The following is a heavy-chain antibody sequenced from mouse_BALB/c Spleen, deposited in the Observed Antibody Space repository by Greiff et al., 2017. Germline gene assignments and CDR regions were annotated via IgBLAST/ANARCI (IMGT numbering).Heavy chain of an antibody. CDR2: IYPGNGDT. J-gene: IGHJ3*01. CDR3: ARSGSTMIAWFAY. CDR1: GYTFTSYN. D-gene: IGHD2-4*01. V-gene: IGHV1-12*01. Sequence: QVQLQQPGAELVKPGASVKMSCKASGYTFTSYNMHWVKQTPGQGLEWIGAIYPGNGDTSYNQKFKGKATLTADKSSSTAYMQLSSLTSEDSAVYYCARSGSTMIAWFAYWGQGTLVTVSA.